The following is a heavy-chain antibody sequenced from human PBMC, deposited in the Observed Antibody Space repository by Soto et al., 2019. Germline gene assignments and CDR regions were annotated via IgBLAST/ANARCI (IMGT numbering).Heavy chain of an antibody. D-gene: IGHD1-26*01. Sequence: QVQLVESGGGVVQPGTSLRLSGEASGFAFNNFGMHWVRQAPGKGLEWVAFISYDGSYQYYAYSVQGRLTITRDNSMNTLNMQLNSLRREDTAVYYCAKGGEVGGVLGDHWGQGTLVTVSS. CDR2: ISYDGSYQ. CDR3: AKGGEVGGVLGDH. V-gene: IGHV3-30*18. J-gene: IGHJ4*02. CDR1: GFAFNNFG.